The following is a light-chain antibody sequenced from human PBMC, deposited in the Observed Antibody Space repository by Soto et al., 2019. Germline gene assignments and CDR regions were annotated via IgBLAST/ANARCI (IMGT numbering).Light chain of an antibody. CDR1: SSDVGGYNY. J-gene: IGLJ3*02. CDR2: EVS. V-gene: IGLV2-14*01. Sequence: QSALTQPASVSGSPGQSITISCTGTSSDVGGYNYVSWYQHHPGKAPKLIISEVSNWPSGVSDRFSGSKSGNTASLTISGLQAEDEAVYYCSSYAGSSIYWVFGERTKLTVL. CDR3: SSYAGSSIYWV.